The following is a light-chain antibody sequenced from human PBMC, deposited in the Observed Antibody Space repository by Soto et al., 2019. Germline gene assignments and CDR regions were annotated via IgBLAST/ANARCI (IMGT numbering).Light chain of an antibody. J-gene: IGKJ1*01. V-gene: IGKV3-15*01. Sequence: EIVMAQSPATLSVSPGERATLSCRASQSVSRNLAWYQQKPGQPPRLLIFDASTRATGIPARFSGSGSGTEFTLIISSLQSEDFAVYYCQHYNEWPPWTFGQGTKVDIK. CDR3: QHYNEWPPWT. CDR2: DAS. CDR1: QSVSRN.